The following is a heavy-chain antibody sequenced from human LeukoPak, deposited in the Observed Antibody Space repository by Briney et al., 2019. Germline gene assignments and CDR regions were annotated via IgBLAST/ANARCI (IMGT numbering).Heavy chain of an antibody. V-gene: IGHV4-38-2*01. CDR2: IYHSGST. J-gene: IGHJ6*03. CDR3: VRGVTYYDFWSGRQPGSYYIYV. CDR1: GYPISSGDY. Sequence: SETLSLTCAVSGYPISSGDYWGWIRQPPGKGLEWIGSIYHSGSTYYTPSLKSRVTISVDTSKNQFSLKLSSVTAADTAVYYCVRGVTYYDFWSGRQPGSYYIYVWGKGTTVTVSS. D-gene: IGHD3-3*01.